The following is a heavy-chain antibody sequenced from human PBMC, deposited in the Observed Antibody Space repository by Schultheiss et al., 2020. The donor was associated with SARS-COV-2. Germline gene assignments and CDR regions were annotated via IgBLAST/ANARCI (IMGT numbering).Heavy chain of an antibody. Sequence: SETLSLTCAVYGGSFSGYYWSWIRQPPGKGLEWIGEINHSGSTNYNPSLKSRVTISVDTSKNQFSLKLSSVTAADTAVYYCARWSIAARGYYYGMDVWGQGTTVTVSS. D-gene: IGHD6-6*01. CDR2: INHSGST. J-gene: IGHJ6*02. CDR1: GGSFSGYY. V-gene: IGHV4-34*01. CDR3: ARWSIAARGYYYGMDV.